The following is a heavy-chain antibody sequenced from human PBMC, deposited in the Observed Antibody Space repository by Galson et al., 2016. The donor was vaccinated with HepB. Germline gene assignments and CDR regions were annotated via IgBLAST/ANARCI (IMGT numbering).Heavy chain of an antibody. Sequence: SLRLSCAASGFTYAAYAIAWVRQAPGKGLQWVASVSGSGVATYYADSVKGRFTISRDENKNTVYLQMNSLRAEDTAVYYCAREEGTDYYDTNGYFRLDFWGQGTLVTVSS. CDR1: GFTYAAYA. V-gene: IGHV3-23*01. D-gene: IGHD3-22*01. CDR3: AREEGTDYYDTNGYFRLDF. CDR2: VSGSGVAT. J-gene: IGHJ4*02.